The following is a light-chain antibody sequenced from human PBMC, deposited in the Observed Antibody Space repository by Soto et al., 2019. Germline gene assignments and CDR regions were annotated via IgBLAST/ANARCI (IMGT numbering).Light chain of an antibody. CDR2: SAS. CDR1: PSVSSIY. CDR3: QQYDTSPLT. Sequence: EIVLTQSPGTLSLSPGERATLSCRASPSVSSIYLAWYQQKPGQAPRLLISSASNRATGIPDRFSGSGSGTDFKLTISRLEPDDFAVYYCQQYDTSPLTFGGGTKVEIK. J-gene: IGKJ4*02. V-gene: IGKV3-20*01.